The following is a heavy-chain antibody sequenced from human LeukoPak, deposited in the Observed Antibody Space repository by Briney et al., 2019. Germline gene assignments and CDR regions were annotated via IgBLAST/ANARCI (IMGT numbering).Heavy chain of an antibody. Sequence: PSETLSLTCTVSGGSISSSSYYWGWIRQPPGKGLEWIGSIYYSGSTYYNPSLKSRVTISVDTSKNQFSLKLSSVTAADTAVYYCARGRRWRVRELIDYWGQGTLVTVSS. CDR3: ARGRRWRVRELIDY. CDR1: GGSISSSSYY. CDR2: IYYSGST. D-gene: IGHD3-10*01. V-gene: IGHV4-39*07. J-gene: IGHJ4*02.